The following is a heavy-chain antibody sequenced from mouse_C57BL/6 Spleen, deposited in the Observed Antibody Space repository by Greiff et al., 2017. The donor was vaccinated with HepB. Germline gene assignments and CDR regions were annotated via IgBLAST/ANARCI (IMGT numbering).Heavy chain of an antibody. J-gene: IGHJ1*03. Sequence: EVMLVESGGGLVQPGGSMKLSCVASGFTFSNYWMNWVRQSPEKGLEWVAQIRLKSDNYATHYAESVKGRFTISRDDYKSSVYLQMNNLRAEDTGIYYCTGRVYYYGSYWYFDVWGTGTTVTVSS. CDR3: TGRVYYYGSYWYFDV. CDR2: IRLKSDNYAT. CDR1: GFTFSNYW. D-gene: IGHD1-1*01. V-gene: IGHV6-3*01.